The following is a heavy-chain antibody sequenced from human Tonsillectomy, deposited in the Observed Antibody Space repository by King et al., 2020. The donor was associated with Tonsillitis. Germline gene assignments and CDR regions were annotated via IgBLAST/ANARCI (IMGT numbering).Heavy chain of an antibody. CDR1: GFTFDDYA. CDR2: ISWNSGSI. CDR3: AKDILSRYHDAFDI. J-gene: IGHJ3*02. D-gene: IGHD1-14*01. Sequence: VQLVESGGGLVQPGRSLRLSCAASGFTFDDYAMHWVRQAPGKGLEWVSGISWNSGSIGYADSVKGRFTISRDNAKNSLYLQMNSLRAEDTALYYCAKDILSRYHDAFDIWGQGTMVTVSS. V-gene: IGHV3-9*01.